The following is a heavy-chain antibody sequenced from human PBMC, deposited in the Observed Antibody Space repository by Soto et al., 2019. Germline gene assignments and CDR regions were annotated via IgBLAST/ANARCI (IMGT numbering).Heavy chain of an antibody. CDR3: ARQGYSGYENYYYGMDV. Sequence: VKVSCKASGGTFGSYAISWVRQAPGQGLEWMGGIIPIFGTANYAQKFQGRVTITADESTSTAYMELSSLRSEDAAVYYCARQGYSGYENYYYGMDVWGQGTTVTVSS. CDR2: IIPIFGTA. V-gene: IGHV1-69*01. CDR1: GGTFGSYA. D-gene: IGHD5-12*01. J-gene: IGHJ6*02.